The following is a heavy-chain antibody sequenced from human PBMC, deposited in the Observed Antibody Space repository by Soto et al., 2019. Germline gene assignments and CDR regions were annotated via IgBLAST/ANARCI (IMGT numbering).Heavy chain of an antibody. V-gene: IGHV1-69*06. CDR1: GGTFSGHA. J-gene: IGHJ5*02. Sequence: SVKVSCKASGGTFSGHALSWVRQAPGQGLEWMGGIIPIFGTANYAQKFQGRVTITADKSTSTAYMELSSLRSEDTAVYYCARENLGATPYNWFDPWGQGTLVTVSS. D-gene: IGHD1-26*01. CDR2: IIPIFGTA. CDR3: ARENLGATPYNWFDP.